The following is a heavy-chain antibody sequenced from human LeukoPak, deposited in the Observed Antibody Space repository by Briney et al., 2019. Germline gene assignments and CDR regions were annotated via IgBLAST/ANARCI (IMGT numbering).Heavy chain of an antibody. Sequence: GSLRLSCAASGFTFSSYSMNWVRQAPGKGLEWVSYISSSSSTIYYADSVKGRFTISRDNSKNTLYLQMNSLRAEDTAVYYCARAGDSKFDYWGQGTLVTVSS. V-gene: IGHV3-48*01. CDR3: ARAGDSKFDY. D-gene: IGHD3-10*01. J-gene: IGHJ4*02. CDR1: GFTFSSYS. CDR2: ISSSSSTI.